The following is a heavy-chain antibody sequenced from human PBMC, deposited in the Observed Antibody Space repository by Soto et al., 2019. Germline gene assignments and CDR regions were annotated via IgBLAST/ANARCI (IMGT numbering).Heavy chain of an antibody. CDR2: IIPMFGTT. CDR3: AREFSGYDNNWFDP. V-gene: IGHV1-69*01. D-gene: IGHD5-12*01. J-gene: IGHJ5*02. Sequence: QVQLVQSGAEVKKPGSSVKVSCKASGGTFSSNGISWIRQAPGRGLEWMGGIIPMFGTTSYAQKFQGRVTIVADESTRTVYMELTSLTSEDTAIYYCAREFSGYDNNWFDPWGQGALVTVSS. CDR1: GGTFSSNG.